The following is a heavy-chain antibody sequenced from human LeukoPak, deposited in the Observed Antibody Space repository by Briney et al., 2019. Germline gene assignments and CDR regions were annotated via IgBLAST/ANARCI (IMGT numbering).Heavy chain of an antibody. Sequence: PSETLSLTCTVSGDSISSSSYYWAWIRQPPGKGLEWIGTIYYSGSTYYNPSLKSRVTISVDTSKNQFSLTLSPVTAADTAVYYCARHGYSSGWYYFDYWGQGPLVTVSS. J-gene: IGHJ4*02. CDR1: GDSISSSSYY. D-gene: IGHD6-19*01. V-gene: IGHV4-39*01. CDR3: ARHGYSSGWYYFDY. CDR2: IYYSGST.